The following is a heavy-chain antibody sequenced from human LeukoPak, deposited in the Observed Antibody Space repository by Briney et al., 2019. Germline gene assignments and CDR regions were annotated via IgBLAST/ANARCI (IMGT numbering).Heavy chain of an antibody. V-gene: IGHV3-43*01. Sequence: GGSLRLSCAASGFTFAQFMMHWVRQAPGKGLEGVSHITWGGATTYYADSVKGRFTISRDNSKNSLYLQMNSLRSEDTALYYCAKDYGNYRGFDYWGQGTLVTVSS. CDR1: GFTFAQFM. J-gene: IGHJ4*02. D-gene: IGHD3-22*01. CDR3: AKDYGNYRGFDY. CDR2: ITWGGATT.